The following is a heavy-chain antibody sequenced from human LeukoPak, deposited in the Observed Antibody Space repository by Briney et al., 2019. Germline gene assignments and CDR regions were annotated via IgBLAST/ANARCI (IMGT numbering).Heavy chain of an antibody. Sequence: GGSLRLSCVASGFTFSSYVMNWVRQAPGKGLEWVSTITGSGDNTHHADSVKGRFTISRDNSINTLFLQMNSLRAEDTAIYYCAKGGNYFNFDSWGQGTLVTVSS. V-gene: IGHV3-23*01. CDR3: AKGGNYFNFDS. CDR2: ITGSGDNT. CDR1: GFTFSSYV. J-gene: IGHJ4*02. D-gene: IGHD1-26*01.